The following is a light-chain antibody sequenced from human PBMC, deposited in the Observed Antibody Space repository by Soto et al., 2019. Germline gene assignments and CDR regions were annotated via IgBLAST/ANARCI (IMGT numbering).Light chain of an antibody. CDR3: SSWTSSSTYV. V-gene: IGLV2-14*01. J-gene: IGLJ1*01. CDR1: SSDVGGYNY. Sequence: QSALTQPASVSGSPGQSIAISCTGTSSDVGGYNYVSWCQQYPGKAPKLVIYDVSNRPSGVSNRFSGSKSVNTASLTISGLQAEDEADYYCSSWTSSSTYVFGTGTKVTVL. CDR2: DVS.